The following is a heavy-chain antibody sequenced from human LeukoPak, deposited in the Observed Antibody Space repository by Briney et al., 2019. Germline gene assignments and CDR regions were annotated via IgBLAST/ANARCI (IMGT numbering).Heavy chain of an antibody. D-gene: IGHD6-19*01. Sequence: GGSLRLSCVASGFTFRSHWMSWVRQAPGKGLEWVANIKEDGSRQNYADSVKGRLTTSRDNTKESLFLQLNSLTAEDSAVYYCARQLSSSGRYYFDLWGQGALVTVSS. J-gene: IGHJ4*02. CDR2: IKEDGSRQ. CDR3: ARQLSSSGRYYFDL. CDR1: GFTFRSHW. V-gene: IGHV3-7*01.